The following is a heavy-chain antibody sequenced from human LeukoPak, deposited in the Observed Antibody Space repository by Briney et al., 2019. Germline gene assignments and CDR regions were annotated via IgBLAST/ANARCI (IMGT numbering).Heavy chain of an antibody. CDR2: IFRSGET. Sequence: SETLSLTCAVSGGSISSSNWWSWVRQPPGKGLEWIGEIFRSGETNYNSSLESRLTISVDRTKNQFSLRLNSVTAADTAVYYCARGRHGDFGNWFDPWGQGTPVIVAS. V-gene: IGHV4-4*02. CDR1: GGSISSSNW. CDR3: ARGRHGDFGNWFDP. D-gene: IGHD4-17*01. J-gene: IGHJ5*02.